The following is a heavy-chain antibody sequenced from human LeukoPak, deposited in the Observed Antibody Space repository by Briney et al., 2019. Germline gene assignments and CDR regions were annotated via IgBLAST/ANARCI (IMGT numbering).Heavy chain of an antibody. D-gene: IGHD6-19*01. CDR1: GFTFSSYW. CDR3: AKDRGSGWYNGMEV. CDR2: IKQDGNEK. V-gene: IGHV3-7*01. Sequence: GGSLRLSCAASGFTFSSYWMSWVRQAPGKGLEWVSKIKQDGNEKYYVDSVKGRFTISRDNSKNTLYLQMSSLRAEDTAVYYCAKDRGSGWYNGMEVWGQGTTVTVFS. J-gene: IGHJ6*02.